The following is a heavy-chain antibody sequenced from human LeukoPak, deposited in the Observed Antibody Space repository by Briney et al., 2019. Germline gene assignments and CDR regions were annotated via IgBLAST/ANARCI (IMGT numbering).Heavy chain of an antibody. D-gene: IGHD1-26*01. CDR2: ISPYNGNT. CDR1: GYTFTSFG. J-gene: IGHJ4*02. Sequence: ASVRVSCKASGYTFTSFGISWVRQAPGQGLEWMGWISPYNGNTNYPQKVQGRITVTTDTSTSTAYMELRSLRSDDTAVYYCAREGLGGATTWDYWGQGTLVTVSS. CDR3: AREGLGGATTWDY. V-gene: IGHV1-18*01.